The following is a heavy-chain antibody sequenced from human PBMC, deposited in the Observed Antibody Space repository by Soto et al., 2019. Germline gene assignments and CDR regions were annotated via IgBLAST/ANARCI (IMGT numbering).Heavy chain of an antibody. CDR1: GGTFSTYA. CDR3: ARGPTLSWFDP. Sequence: QVHLVQSGAEVKKPGSSVKVSCKVSGGTFSTYAISWVRQAPGQGLEWMGGIIPIFGTANSAQNLQGRVTITADVSTSTVYMDLSSLRSEDTAVYYCARGPTLSWFDPWGQGTLVTVSS. J-gene: IGHJ5*02. V-gene: IGHV1-69*01. CDR2: IIPIFGTA.